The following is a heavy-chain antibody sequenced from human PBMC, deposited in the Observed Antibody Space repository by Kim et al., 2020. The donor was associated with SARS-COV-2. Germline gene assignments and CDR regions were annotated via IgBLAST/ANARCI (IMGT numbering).Heavy chain of an antibody. D-gene: IGHD3-16*01. CDR1: GFTFRSCA. CDR3: AKDLGPMIGMDG. V-gene: IGHV3-30*18. Sequence: GGSLRFSCTASGFTFRSCAMHWVRQAPGKGLEWVATISKEETKKYYVDSVKGRFTISRDNFRQMVYLQMDTLRPEDSALYYCAKDLGPMIGMDGGGPGTTVAVSS. J-gene: IGHJ6*02. CDR2: ISKEETKK.